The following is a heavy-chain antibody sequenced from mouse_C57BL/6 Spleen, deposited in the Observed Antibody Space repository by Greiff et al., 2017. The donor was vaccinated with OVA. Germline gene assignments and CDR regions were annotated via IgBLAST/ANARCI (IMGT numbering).Heavy chain of an antibody. CDR2: FYPGSGSI. D-gene: IGHD1-1*01. J-gene: IGHJ1*03. V-gene: IGHV1-62-2*01. CDR3: AGHEDHYYGSSSYWYFDV. CDR1: GYTFTEYT. Sequence: VQLQESGAELVKPGASVKLSCKASGYTFTEYTIHWVKQRSGQGLEWIGWFYPGSGSIKYNEKFKDKATLTADKSSSTVYMELSRLTSEDSAVYFCAGHEDHYYGSSSYWYFDVWGTGTTVTVSS.